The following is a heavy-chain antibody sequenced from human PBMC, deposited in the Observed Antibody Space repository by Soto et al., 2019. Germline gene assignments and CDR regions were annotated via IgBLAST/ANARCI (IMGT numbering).Heavy chain of an antibody. CDR1: GGTFSSYA. Sequence: GASVKVSCKASGGTFSSYAISWVRQAPGQGLEWMGGIIPIFGTANYAQKFQGRVTITAEESTSTAYMELSSLRSEDTAVYYCATGIAARHFDWFDPWGQGTLVTVSS. D-gene: IGHD6-6*01. CDR3: ATGIAARHFDWFDP. CDR2: IIPIFGTA. V-gene: IGHV1-69*13. J-gene: IGHJ5*02.